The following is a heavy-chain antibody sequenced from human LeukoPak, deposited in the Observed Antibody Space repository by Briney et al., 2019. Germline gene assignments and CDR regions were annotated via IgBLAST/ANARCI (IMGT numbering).Heavy chain of an antibody. D-gene: IGHD6-13*01. Sequence: GGSLRLSCTVSGFTVSSNSMSWVRQAPGKGLEWVSFIYSDNTHYSDSVKGRFTISRDNAKNSLYLQMNSLRAEDTAVYYCASSWYSLYYFDYWGQGTLVTVSS. J-gene: IGHJ4*02. CDR1: GFTVSSNS. V-gene: IGHV3-53*01. CDR2: IYSDNT. CDR3: ASSWYSLYYFDY.